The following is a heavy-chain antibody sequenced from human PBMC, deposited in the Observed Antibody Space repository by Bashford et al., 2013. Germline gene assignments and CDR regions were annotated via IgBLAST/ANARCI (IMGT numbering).Heavy chain of an antibody. Sequence: LLYSSETLSLTCAVYGGSFSGYYWSWIRQSPGKGLEWIGESNHGGSTNYNSSLKSRATISVDTSKSQFSLTVNSVTAADTAVYYCASGNDYSWGYWGQGTLVTVSS. D-gene: IGHD4-11*01. J-gene: IGHJ4*02. V-gene: IGHV4-34*01. CDR2: SNHGGST. CDR3: ASGNDYSWGY. CDR1: GGSFSGYY.